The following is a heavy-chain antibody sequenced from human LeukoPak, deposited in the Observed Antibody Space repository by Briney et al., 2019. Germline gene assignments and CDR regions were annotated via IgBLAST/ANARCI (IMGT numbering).Heavy chain of an antibody. Sequence: GGSLRLSCAASGFTFSSYSMNWVRQAPGKGLEWVSSISKSSTYIYYADSAKGRFTISRDNSKNTLYLQMNSLRADDTAVYFCARWDSAGTSKYYFDYWGQGTLVTVSP. CDR1: GFTFSSYS. CDR3: ARWDSAGTSKYYFDY. CDR2: ISKSSTYI. J-gene: IGHJ4*02. D-gene: IGHD1-26*01. V-gene: IGHV3-21*04.